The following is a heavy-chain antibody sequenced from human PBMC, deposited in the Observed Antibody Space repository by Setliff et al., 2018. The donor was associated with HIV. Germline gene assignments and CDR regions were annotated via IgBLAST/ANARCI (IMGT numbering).Heavy chain of an antibody. CDR3: TKGRLGQADY. J-gene: IGHJ4*02. Sequence: KASETLSLTCTVSGVSISAYYWNWIRQSPGKGLEWIGFGYYSGTTYYNPSLKRRVTISIDKSRKYFSLKLPSVTAADTAMYFCTKGRLGQADYWGQGTLVTVSS. D-gene: IGHD4-17*01. CDR2: GYYSGTT. V-gene: IGHV4-59*01. CDR1: GVSISAYY.